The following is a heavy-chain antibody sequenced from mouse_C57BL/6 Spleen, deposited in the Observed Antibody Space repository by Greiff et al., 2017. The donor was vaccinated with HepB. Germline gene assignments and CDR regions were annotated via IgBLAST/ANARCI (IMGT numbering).Heavy chain of an antibody. CDR2: IYPGDGDT. CDR1: GYAFSSSW. CDR3: ARGAFRAYYAMDY. Sequence: QVQLKQSGPELVKPGASVKISCKASGYAFSSSWMNWVKQRPGKGLEWIGRIYPGDGDTNYNGKFKGKATLTADKSSSTAYMQLSSLTSEDSAVYFCARGAFRAYYAMDYWGQGTSVTVSS. J-gene: IGHJ4*01. V-gene: IGHV1-82*01.